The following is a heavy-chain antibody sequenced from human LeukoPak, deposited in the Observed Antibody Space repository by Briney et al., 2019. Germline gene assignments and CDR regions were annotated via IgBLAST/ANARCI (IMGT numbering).Heavy chain of an antibody. V-gene: IGHV3-23*01. D-gene: IGHD3-10*01. CDR3: AKYRGFGDSYDS. CDR1: GFAFSRND. J-gene: IGHJ4*02. CDR2: IGGSGART. Sequence: GGSLRLSCAASGFAFSRNDMSWVRQAPGKGLEWVSSIGGSGARTYYADSVKGRFTISRDTSKNTLYLQMNSLRAEDAAVYYCAKYRGFGDSYDSWGQGTLVTVSS.